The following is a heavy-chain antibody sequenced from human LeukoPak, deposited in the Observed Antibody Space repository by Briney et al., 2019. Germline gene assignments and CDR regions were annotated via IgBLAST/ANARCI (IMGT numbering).Heavy chain of an antibody. CDR1: GFTFSSYA. Sequence: GGSLRLSCAASGFTFSSYAMSWVRQAPGKGLEWVSAISGSGGSTYYADSVKGRFTISRDNSKNTLYLQMNSLKTEDTAVYYCTTHGDYLLDYWGQGTLVTVSS. V-gene: IGHV3-23*01. J-gene: IGHJ4*02. D-gene: IGHD4-17*01. CDR3: TTHGDYLLDY. CDR2: ISGSGGST.